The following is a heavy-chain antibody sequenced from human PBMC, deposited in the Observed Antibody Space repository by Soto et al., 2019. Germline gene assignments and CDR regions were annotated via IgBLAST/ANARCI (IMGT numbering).Heavy chain of an antibody. Sequence: QLQLQESGPGLVKPSETLSLTCTVSGGSISSSSFHWGWIRQPPGKGLEWIGSIYYSGSTYYSPSLKNRGTIAVDTSKNQFSRKLSSVTAADTAGYYCARRERAAGTDWWFDPWGQGTLVTVSS. V-gene: IGHV4-39*01. CDR2: IYYSGST. CDR3: ARRERAAGTDWWFDP. D-gene: IGHD6-13*01. J-gene: IGHJ5*02. CDR1: GGSISSSSFH.